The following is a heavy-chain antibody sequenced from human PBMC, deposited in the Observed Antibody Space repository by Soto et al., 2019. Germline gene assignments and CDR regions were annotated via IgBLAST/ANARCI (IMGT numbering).Heavy chain of an antibody. D-gene: IGHD3-22*01. J-gene: IGHJ4*02. CDR1: GGTFSSYT. V-gene: IGHV1-69*02. CDR3: ARASSTRSDSSGYQGDY. CDR2: IIPILGIA. Sequence: QVQLVQSGAEVKKPGSSVKVSCKASGGTFSSYTISWVRQAPGQGLEWMGRIIPILGIANYAQQFQGRVTITADKSTRTAYMELGSLRSEDTAVYYCARASSTRSDSSGYQGDYWGQGTLVTVSS.